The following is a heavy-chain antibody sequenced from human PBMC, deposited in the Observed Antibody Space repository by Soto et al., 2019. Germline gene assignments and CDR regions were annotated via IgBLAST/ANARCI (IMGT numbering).Heavy chain of an antibody. D-gene: IGHD6-13*01. V-gene: IGHV1-8*01. CDR3: ARAIAAAGTFYYYYMDV. CDR2: MNPNSGNT. J-gene: IGHJ6*03. Sequence: ASVKVSCKASGYTFTSYDINWVRQATGQGLEWMGWMNPNSGNTGYAQKFQGRVTMTRNTSISTAYMELSSLRSEDTAVYYCARAIAAAGTFYYYYMDVWGKGTTVTVSS. CDR1: GYTFTSYD.